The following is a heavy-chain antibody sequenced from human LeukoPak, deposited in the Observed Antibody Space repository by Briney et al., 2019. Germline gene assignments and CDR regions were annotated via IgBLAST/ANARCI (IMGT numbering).Heavy chain of an antibody. CDR3: ARGGWEQLQVGEDFDY. CDR2: ISSSSRNI. Sequence: GGSLRLSCAASGFTFSSFIMSWVRQAPGKGLEWVSSISSSSRNIYYADSLKGRFTISRDNAKNSLYLQMNSLRAEDTALYYCARGGWEQLQVGEDFDYWGQGSLVTVSS. J-gene: IGHJ4*02. D-gene: IGHD1-26*01. CDR1: GFTFSSFI. V-gene: IGHV3-21*01.